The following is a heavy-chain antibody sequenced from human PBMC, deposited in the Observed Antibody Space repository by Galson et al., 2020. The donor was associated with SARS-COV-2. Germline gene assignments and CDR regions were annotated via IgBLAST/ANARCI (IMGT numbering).Heavy chain of an antibody. CDR1: GGSFSGSFSGYY. Sequence: PSETLSLTCAVYGGSFSGSFSGYYWSWIRQPPGKGLEWIGEISHSGNTNYNPSLKSRVTISLDTSKKQFFLKLSSVTAADTALYYCRITMIVELIDSDVFDIWGQGTMVSVSS. CDR3: RITMIVELIDSDVFDI. CDR2: ISHSGNT. D-gene: IGHD3-22*01. V-gene: IGHV4-34*01. J-gene: IGHJ3*02.